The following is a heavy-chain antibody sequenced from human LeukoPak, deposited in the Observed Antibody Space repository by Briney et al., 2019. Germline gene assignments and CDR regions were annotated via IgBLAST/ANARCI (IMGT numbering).Heavy chain of an antibody. CDR1: GFTFSSYA. J-gene: IGHJ4*02. CDR3: AKGPSDSSGYYFDY. D-gene: IGHD3-22*01. CDR2: ISGSGGNT. Sequence: GGSLRLSCAASGFTFSSYAMSWVRQAPGKGLEWVSAISGSGGNTYYADSVKGRFTISRDNSKNTLYLQMNSLRAEDTAVYYCAKGPSDSSGYYFDYWGQGTLVTVSS. V-gene: IGHV3-23*01.